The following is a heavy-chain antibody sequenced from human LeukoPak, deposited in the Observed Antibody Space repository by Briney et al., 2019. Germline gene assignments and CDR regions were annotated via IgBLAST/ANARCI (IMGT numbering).Heavy chain of an antibody. CDR1: GFTFSSYA. D-gene: IGHD6-6*01. CDR3: AKDSSSSNYYYGMDV. CDR2: ISGSADST. Sequence: GGSLRLSCAASGFTFSSYAMSWVRQAPGKGLEWVSAISGSADSTYYGDSVKGRFTIPRDNSKNTLYLQMNSLRAADTAVYYCAKDSSSSNYYYGMDVWGQGTTVTVSS. V-gene: IGHV3-23*01. J-gene: IGHJ6*02.